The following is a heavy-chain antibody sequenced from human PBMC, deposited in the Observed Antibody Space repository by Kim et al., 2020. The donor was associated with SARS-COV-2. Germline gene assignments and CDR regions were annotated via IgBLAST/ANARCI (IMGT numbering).Heavy chain of an antibody. CDR1: GFSFSGST. CDR3: MEGITPPGAGY. J-gene: IGHJ4*02. D-gene: IGHD6-13*01. Sequence: GGSLRLSCAASGFSFSGSTMHWVRQASGKGLEWVGRIKSKANDYATAYAASVKGRVTISRDDSKNTAYLQMNSLKTEDTAVYYCMEGITPPGAGYWGQGTLVTVSS. V-gene: IGHV3-73*01. CDR2: IKSKANDYAT.